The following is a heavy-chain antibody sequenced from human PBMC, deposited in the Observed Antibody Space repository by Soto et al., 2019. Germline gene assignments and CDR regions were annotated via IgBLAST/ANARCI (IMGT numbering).Heavy chain of an antibody. Sequence: QMQLVQSGPEVKKPGTSVKVSCKASGFTFTSSAVRWVRQARGQRLEWIGWIVVGSGNTNYAQKFQERVTITRDMSTSTAYMELSSLRSEDTAVYYCAAGIVLVPAAIGVYYYGMDVWGQGTTVTVSS. CDR2: IVVGSGNT. CDR3: AAGIVLVPAAIGVYYYGMDV. CDR1: GFTFTSSA. D-gene: IGHD2-2*02. V-gene: IGHV1-58*01. J-gene: IGHJ6*02.